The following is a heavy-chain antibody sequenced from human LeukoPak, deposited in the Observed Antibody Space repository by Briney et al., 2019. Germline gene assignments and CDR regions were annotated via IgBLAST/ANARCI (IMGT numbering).Heavy chain of an antibody. D-gene: IGHD5-12*01. Sequence: GGSLRLSCAASGFTFDDYAMHWVRQAPGKGLEWVSCISWNSGSIGYADSVKGRFTISRDNAKNSLYLQMNSLRAEDMALYYCAKGFPAPTITGGAFDIWGQGTMVTVSS. V-gene: IGHV3-9*03. CDR1: GFTFDDYA. CDR3: AKGFPAPTITGGAFDI. J-gene: IGHJ3*02. CDR2: ISWNSGSI.